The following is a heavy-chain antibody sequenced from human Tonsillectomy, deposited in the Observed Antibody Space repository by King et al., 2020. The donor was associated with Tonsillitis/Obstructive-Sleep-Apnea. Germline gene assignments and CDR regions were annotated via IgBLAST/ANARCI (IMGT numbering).Heavy chain of an antibody. CDR3: ARHPRPPRYPKGFDP. CDR1: GGSISSSSYH. D-gene: IGHD1-1*01. CDR2: IYYTGNT. Sequence: QLQESGPGLVKPSETLSLTCTVSGGSISSSSYHWGWIRQPPGKGLEWIGTIYYTGNTYYNPSLKSRVTISVDTSKDQFSLKLSSVTAADTAVYYCARHPRPPRYPKGFDPWGQGTLVTVSS. J-gene: IGHJ5*02. V-gene: IGHV4-39*01.